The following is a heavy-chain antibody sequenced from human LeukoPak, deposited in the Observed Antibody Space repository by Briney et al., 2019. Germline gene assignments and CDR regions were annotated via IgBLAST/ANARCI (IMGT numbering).Heavy chain of an antibody. D-gene: IGHD3-22*01. J-gene: IGHJ4*02. CDR3: ARDLQHSSGFDY. CDR1: GGSITSSRYY. Sequence: SETLSLTCSVSGGSITSSRYYWGWIRQPPGKGLEWIGNIYHSGSTYYNPSLKSRVTISVDTSKNQFSLKLSSVTAADTAVYYCARDLQHSSGFDYWGQGTLVTVSS. CDR2: IYHSGST. V-gene: IGHV4-39*07.